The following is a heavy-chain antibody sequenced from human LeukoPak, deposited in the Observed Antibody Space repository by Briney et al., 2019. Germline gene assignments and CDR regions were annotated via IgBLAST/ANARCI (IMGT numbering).Heavy chain of an antibody. CDR2: IDGSGSGT. Sequence: GGSLRLSCVASGFTFTNYAMNWVRQAPGKGLEWVSGIDGSGSGTYCADSVKGRFTISRDNSKNTLFLQLNSLRAEDMAIYYCAKSGVQWLVRGAVDYWGQGTLVTVSS. D-gene: IGHD6-19*01. J-gene: IGHJ4*02. CDR1: GFTFTNYA. V-gene: IGHV3-23*01. CDR3: AKSGVQWLVRGAVDY.